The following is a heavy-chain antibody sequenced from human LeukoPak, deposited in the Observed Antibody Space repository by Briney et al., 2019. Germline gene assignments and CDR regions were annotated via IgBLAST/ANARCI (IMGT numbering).Heavy chain of an antibody. CDR1: GFTFSSDS. D-gene: IGHD2-2*01. J-gene: IGHJ4*02. V-gene: IGHV3-23*01. CDR2: ISGSGVST. Sequence: PGGSLRLSCAASGFTFSSDSMIWVRQAPGKGLEWVSTISGSGVSTFYADSVKGRFTISRDNSKNTLYLHMNSLSAEDTAVYYCAKDSFSSRWGQGTLVTVSS. CDR3: AKDSFSSR.